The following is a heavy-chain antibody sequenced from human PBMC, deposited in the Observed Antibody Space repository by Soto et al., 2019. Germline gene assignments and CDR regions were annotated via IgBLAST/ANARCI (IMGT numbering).Heavy chain of an antibody. CDR1: GGSINSGGYY. CDR2: IYYSGST. CDR3: ARAQTIFGIITVFDY. J-gene: IGHJ4*02. V-gene: IGHV4-31*11. D-gene: IGHD3-3*01. Sequence: TLSLTCAVSGGSINSGGYYWSWIRQHPGKGLEWIGYIYYSGSTYYNPSLKSRVTISIDTSKNQFSLKLSSVTAADTAVYYCARAQTIFGIITVFDYWGQGTLVTVSS.